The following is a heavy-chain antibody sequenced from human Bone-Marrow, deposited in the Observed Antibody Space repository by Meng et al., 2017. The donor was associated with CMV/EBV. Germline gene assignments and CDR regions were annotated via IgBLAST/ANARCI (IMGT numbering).Heavy chain of an antibody. V-gene: IGHV3-30*04. CDR2: ISYDGSNK. CDR3: ARAPGVVGAWYFDY. J-gene: IGHJ4*02. CDR1: GFTFSSYA. D-gene: IGHD2-2*01. Sequence: GESLKISCAASGFTFSSYAMHWVRQAPGKGLEWVAVISYDGSNKYYADSVKGRFTISRDNSKNTLYLQMNSLRAEDTAVYYCARAPGVVGAWYFDYWGRGTLVTVSS.